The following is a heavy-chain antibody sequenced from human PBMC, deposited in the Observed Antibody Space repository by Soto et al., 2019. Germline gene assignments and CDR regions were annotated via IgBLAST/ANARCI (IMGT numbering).Heavy chain of an antibody. Sequence: PSETLSLTCTVSGGSISNYYCSWIRQPPGKGLEWNGYIYYRGSTNYNPSIKSRVTISVDTSKNQFSLKLSSVTVADTAVYYCARAGAATLSDYWGQGTLVTVS. J-gene: IGHJ4*02. CDR1: GGSISNYY. CDR3: ARAGAATLSDY. CDR2: IYYRGST. V-gene: IGHV4-59*01. D-gene: IGHD2-15*01.